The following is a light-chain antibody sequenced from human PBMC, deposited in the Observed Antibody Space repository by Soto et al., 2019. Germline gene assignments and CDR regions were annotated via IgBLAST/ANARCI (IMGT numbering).Light chain of an antibody. J-gene: IGKJ1*01. CDR2: DAS. CDR3: QQYNNWPPTWT. V-gene: IGKV3D-15*01. Sequence: EIVLTQSPATLSLSAGERATLSCRASQSVSSSYLAWYQQKPGQAPRLLIYDASHRATGIPARFSGSGSGTEFTLTISSLQSEDFAVYYCQQYNNWPPTWTFGQGTKVDIK. CDR1: QSVSSSY.